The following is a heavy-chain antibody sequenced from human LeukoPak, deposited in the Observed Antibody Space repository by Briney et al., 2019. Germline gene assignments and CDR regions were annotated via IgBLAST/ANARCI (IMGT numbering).Heavy chain of an antibody. D-gene: IGHD6-19*01. CDR1: GFTFSDYW. Sequence: GGSLRLSCAASGFTFSDYWMYWVRQVPGEGLVWVSRISGDGTKTAYAGSVKGRFTISRDNARNTLYLQMNSLRAEDTAVYYCEAVAADFDYWGQGTLVTVSS. CDR3: EAVAADFDY. J-gene: IGHJ4*02. V-gene: IGHV3-74*01. CDR2: ISGDGTKT.